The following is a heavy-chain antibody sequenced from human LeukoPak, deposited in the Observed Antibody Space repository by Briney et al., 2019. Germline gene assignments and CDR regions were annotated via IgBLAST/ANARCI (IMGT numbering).Heavy chain of an antibody. Sequence: EASVKVSFKASGYTFTIYYMHWVRQAPGQGLEWTGIINPSGGSTSYAQKFQGRVTMTRDMSTSTVYMELSSLRSEDTAVYYCARDRGWELRWFELDYWGQGTLVTVSS. CDR3: ARDRGWELRWFELDY. CDR2: INPSGGST. D-gene: IGHD1-26*01. CDR1: GYTFTIYY. J-gene: IGHJ4*02. V-gene: IGHV1-46*01.